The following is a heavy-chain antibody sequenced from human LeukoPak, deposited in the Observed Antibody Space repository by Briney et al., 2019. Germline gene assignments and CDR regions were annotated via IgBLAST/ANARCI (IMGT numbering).Heavy chain of an antibody. CDR1: EFTFSSYA. CDR3: AKGGLYSSGWYALDY. Sequence: GGSLRLSCAASEFTFSSYAMSWVRQAPGKGLEWVSAISRSGGSTQYADSVKGRFTISRDNSKNTLYLQMNRLRAEDTAVYYCAKGGLYSSGWYALDYWGQGTLVTVSS. J-gene: IGHJ4*02. CDR2: ISRSGGST. D-gene: IGHD6-19*01. V-gene: IGHV3-23*01.